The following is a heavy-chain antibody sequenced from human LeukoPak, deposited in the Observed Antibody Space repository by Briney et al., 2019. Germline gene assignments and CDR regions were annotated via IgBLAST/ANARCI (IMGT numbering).Heavy chain of an antibody. CDR3: ARGRSAYYYDSSGRRPDAFDI. CDR2: INHSGST. Sequence: SGTLSLTCAVYGGSFSGYYWSWIRQPPGKGLEWIGEINHSGSTNYNPSLKSRVTISVDTSKNQFSLKLSSVTAADTAVYYCARGRSAYYYDSSGRRPDAFDIWRQGTMVTVSS. D-gene: IGHD3-22*01. V-gene: IGHV4-34*01. J-gene: IGHJ3*02. CDR1: GGSFSGYY.